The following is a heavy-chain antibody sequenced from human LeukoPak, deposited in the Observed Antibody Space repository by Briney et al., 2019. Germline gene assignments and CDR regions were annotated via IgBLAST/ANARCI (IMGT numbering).Heavy chain of an antibody. Sequence: ASVTVSCKASGYTFTSYGISWVRQAPGQGLEWMGWISAYNGNTNYAQKLQGRVTMTTDTSTSTAYMELRSLRSDDTAVYYCARERGYNWNYEDDAFDIWGQGTMVTVSS. CDR2: ISAYNGNT. J-gene: IGHJ3*02. V-gene: IGHV1-18*01. CDR1: GYTFTSYG. D-gene: IGHD1-7*01. CDR3: ARERGYNWNYEDDAFDI.